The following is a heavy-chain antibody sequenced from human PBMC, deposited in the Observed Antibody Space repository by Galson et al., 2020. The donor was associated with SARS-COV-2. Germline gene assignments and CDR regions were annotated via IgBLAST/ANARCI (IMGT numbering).Heavy chain of an antibody. CDR2: ISSDGSNK. V-gene: IGHV3-30*12. D-gene: IGHD3-22*01. CDR1: ELSFSDYG. CDR3: AKRHRDSSGFDY. J-gene: IGHJ4*02. Sequence: GGSLRLSCRASELSFSDYGIHWVRQAPGKGLEWLAVISSDGSNKYYADSVKGRVTIYRDNSKNTLYLQMNGLRAEDTAIYYCAKRHRDSSGFDYWGQGARVTVSS.